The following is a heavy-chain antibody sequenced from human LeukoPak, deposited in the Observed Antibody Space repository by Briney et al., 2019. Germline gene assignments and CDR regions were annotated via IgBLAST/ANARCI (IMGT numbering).Heavy chain of an antibody. CDR1: GFTASSTY. CDR2: IYSGGGT. V-gene: IGHV3-53*05. CDR3: AKDTGSGSFALGSILWDGYYFDY. Sequence: GGSLRLSCAASGFTASSTYMSWVRQAPGKGLQWVSVIYSGGGTYYAASVKGRFTISRDNAKNSLYLQMNSLRAEDAALYYCAKDTGSGSFALGSILWDGYYFDYWGQGTLVTVSS. J-gene: IGHJ4*02. D-gene: IGHD3-10*01.